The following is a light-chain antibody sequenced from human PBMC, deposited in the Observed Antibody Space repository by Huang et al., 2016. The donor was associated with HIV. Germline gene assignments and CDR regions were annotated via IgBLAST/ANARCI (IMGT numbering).Light chain of an antibody. V-gene: IGKV1-5*03. Sequence: DIQMTQSPSTLSASVGDRVTITCRASQSISSWLAWYQQKPGKAPKLLIYKASSLQSGGPSRFSGSGSGTEFTLTISSLQPDDFATYYCQQYKSYSTFGQGTKLEIK. J-gene: IGKJ2*01. CDR1: QSISSW. CDR3: QQYKSYST. CDR2: KAS.